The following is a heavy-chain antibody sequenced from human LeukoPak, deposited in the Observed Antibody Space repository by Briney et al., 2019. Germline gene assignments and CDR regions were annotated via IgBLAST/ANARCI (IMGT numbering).Heavy chain of an antibody. Sequence: GASVKVSCKASGYTFTSYGISWVRQAPGQGLEWMGWISAYNGNTNYAQKLQGRVTMTTDTSTSTAYMELRSLRSDDTAVYYCARDDHYYGSGSYQYYFDYWAREPWSPSPQ. J-gene: IGHJ4*02. V-gene: IGHV1-18*01. CDR3: ARDDHYYGSGSYQYYFDY. CDR1: GYTFTSYG. CDR2: ISAYNGNT. D-gene: IGHD3-10*01.